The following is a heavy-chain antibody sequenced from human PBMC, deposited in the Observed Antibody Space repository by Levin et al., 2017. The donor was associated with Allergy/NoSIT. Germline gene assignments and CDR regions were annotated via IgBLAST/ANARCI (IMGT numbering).Heavy chain of an antibody. J-gene: IGHJ4*02. Sequence: SETLSLTCTVSGGSISSGDYYWSWIRQPPGTGLEWIGYIYYSGSTYYNPSLKSRVTISVDTSKNQFSLKLSSVTAADTAVYYCARAVKGAYYYGSGSVDYWGQGTLVTVSS. CDR3: ARAVKGAYYYGSGSVDY. CDR1: GGSISSGDYY. V-gene: IGHV4-30-4*01. CDR2: IYYSGST. D-gene: IGHD3-10*01.